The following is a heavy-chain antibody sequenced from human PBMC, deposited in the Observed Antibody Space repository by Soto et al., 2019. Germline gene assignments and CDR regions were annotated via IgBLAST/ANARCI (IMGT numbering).Heavy chain of an antibody. J-gene: IGHJ4*02. CDR3: ATTWNQLPSH. V-gene: IGHV5-10-1*01. Sequence: GESLKISCKGSGYSFSSLWISWVRQMPGKGLEWMGRIDPSTSLINYSPSFQGHISISVDKSTTTAFLQWSRLKASHTAMYYCATTWNQLPSHWGQGHLVTASS. CDR1: GYSFSSLW. CDR2: IDPSTSLI. D-gene: IGHD1-1*01.